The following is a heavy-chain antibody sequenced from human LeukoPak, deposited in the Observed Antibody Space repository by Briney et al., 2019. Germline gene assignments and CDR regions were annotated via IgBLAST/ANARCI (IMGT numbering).Heavy chain of an antibody. D-gene: IGHD3-9*01. Sequence: SVKVSCKASGGTFSSYAISWVRQAPGQGLEWMGGIIPILGTANYAQKFQGRVTITADKSTSTAYMELSGLRSEDTAVYYCARATHRFHYDILTGYYGNLDYWGQGTLVTVSS. CDR3: ARATHRFHYDILTGYYGNLDY. CDR2: IIPILGTA. V-gene: IGHV1-69*10. J-gene: IGHJ4*02. CDR1: GGTFSSYA.